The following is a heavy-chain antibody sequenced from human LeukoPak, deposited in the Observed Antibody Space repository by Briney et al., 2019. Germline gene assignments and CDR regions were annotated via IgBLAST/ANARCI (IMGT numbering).Heavy chain of an antibody. CDR1: GFTFSNYA. Sequence: GGSLRLSCAASGFTFSNYAMSWVRQAPGKGPEWVSSINGRGGSTYYADSVKGRFTISRDNSKNSLYLQMNSLRAEDTAVYYCAELGITMIGGVWGKGTTVTISS. J-gene: IGHJ6*04. V-gene: IGHV3-23*01. D-gene: IGHD3-10*02. CDR2: INGRGGST. CDR3: AELGITMIGGV.